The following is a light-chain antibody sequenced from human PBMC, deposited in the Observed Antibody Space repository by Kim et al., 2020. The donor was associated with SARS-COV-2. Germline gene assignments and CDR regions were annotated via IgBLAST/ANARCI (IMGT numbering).Light chain of an antibody. V-gene: IGKV1-9*01. Sequence: ASVGDRVTITCRASQGISSHLVWYQQKPGKAPQLLIFAASTLQSGVPSRFSGSASGTDFTLTISSLQPEDFATYYCQQTHSSPFTFGPGTKVDIK. CDR3: QQTHSSPFT. CDR2: AAS. J-gene: IGKJ3*01. CDR1: QGISSH.